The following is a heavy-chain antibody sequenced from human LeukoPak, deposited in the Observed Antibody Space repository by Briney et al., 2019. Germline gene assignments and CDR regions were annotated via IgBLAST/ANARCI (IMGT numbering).Heavy chain of an antibody. D-gene: IGHD6-13*01. CDR2: IWYDGSDK. J-gene: IGHJ4*02. CDR1: GFTFSTYG. CDR3: ARYSSSWYSIDY. V-gene: IGHV3-33*01. Sequence: PGRSLRLSCAASGFTFSTYGMHWVRQAPGKGLKWVAVIWYDGSDKYYADSVKGRFTNSRDKSKNTLYLQMNSLRAEDTAVYYCARYSSSWYSIDYWGQGTLVTLSS.